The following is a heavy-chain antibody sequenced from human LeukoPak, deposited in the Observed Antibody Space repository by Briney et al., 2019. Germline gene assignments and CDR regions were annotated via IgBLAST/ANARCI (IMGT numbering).Heavy chain of an antibody. J-gene: IGHJ4*02. CDR3: ARGQLNWAPNDY. Sequence: GASVKVSCKASGYSFTSYYMHWVRQAPGQGLEWMGIINSSGGSTSYAQKFQGRVTMSRETSTSPVYMELSSLSSEDSAVSYCARGQLNWAPNDYCGQGTLVTVSS. CDR1: GYSFTSYY. V-gene: IGHV1-46*01. CDR2: INSSGGST. D-gene: IGHD7-27*01.